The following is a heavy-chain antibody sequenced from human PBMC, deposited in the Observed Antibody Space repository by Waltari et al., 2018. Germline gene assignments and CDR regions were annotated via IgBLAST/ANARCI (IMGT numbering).Heavy chain of an antibody. D-gene: IGHD2-8*01. CDR3: ARDSNARGSYYYYALDV. Sequence: QVQLAQSGAEVQKPGASVKVSCHASGYTFTYHQIIWVRQAPGQGIECVGGINPKTGGTVFARRFQGRVTMTRDTSTRTVYMELSRLTSDDTAKYFCARDSNARGSYYYYALDVWGQGTTVTVSS. CDR1: GYTFTYHQ. J-gene: IGHJ6*02. CDR2: INPKTGGT. V-gene: IGHV1-2*02.